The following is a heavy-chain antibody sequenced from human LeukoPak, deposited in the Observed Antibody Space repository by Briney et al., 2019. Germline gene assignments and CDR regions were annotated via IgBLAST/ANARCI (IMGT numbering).Heavy chain of an antibody. CDR3: TRIIKSGSFDY. J-gene: IGHJ4*02. D-gene: IGHD1-26*01. CDR2: IKSKTDGGTT. Sequence: GGSLRLSCAASGFTFSRAWMSWVRQAPGKGLEWVGRIKSKTDGGTTDYAAPVKGRFTISRDDSTNTLFLQMNSLKTEDTALYYCTRIIKSGSFDYWGQGTLVTVSS. CDR1: GFTFSRAW. V-gene: IGHV3-15*01.